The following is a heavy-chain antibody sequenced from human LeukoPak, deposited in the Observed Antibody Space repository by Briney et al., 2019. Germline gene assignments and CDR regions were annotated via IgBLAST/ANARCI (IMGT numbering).Heavy chain of an antibody. CDR1: GYSFTSYW. CDR2: IYPGDSDT. J-gene: IGHJ5*02. D-gene: IGHD3-10*01. V-gene: IGHV5-51*01. Sequence: GESLKISCKGSGYSFTSYWIGWVRQMPGKGLEWMGIIYPGDSDTRYSPSLQGQVTISADKSISTAYLQWSSLKASDTAMYYCARHEVTLWFGESINWFDPWGQGTLVTVSS. CDR3: ARHEVTLWFGESINWFDP.